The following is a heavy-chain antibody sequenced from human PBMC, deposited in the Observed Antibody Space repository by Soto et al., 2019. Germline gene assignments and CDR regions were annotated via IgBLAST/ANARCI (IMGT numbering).Heavy chain of an antibody. D-gene: IGHD2-15*01. Sequence: EVQLVESGGGLVKPGGSLRLSCAASGFTFGSFTMNWVRQAPGKGLEWVSSISSSSTYIYYADSVKGRFTVSRDNAKNSLYLQMNSLRAEDTAVYYCARDGDWSGGTCLYYGMDVWGQGTTVTVSS. CDR1: GFTFGSFT. J-gene: IGHJ6*02. V-gene: IGHV3-21*01. CDR3: ARDGDWSGGTCLYYGMDV. CDR2: ISSSSTYI.